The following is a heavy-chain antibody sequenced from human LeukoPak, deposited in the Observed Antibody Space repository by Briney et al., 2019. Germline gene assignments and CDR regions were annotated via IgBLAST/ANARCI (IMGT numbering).Heavy chain of an antibody. D-gene: IGHD5-12*01. CDR2: IKEDGTEK. CDR1: GFPFSRNW. CDR3: AKDIGGYDFKGNDY. J-gene: IGHJ4*02. Sequence: GGSLRLSCAASGFPFSRNWMSWVRQAPGKGLEWVASIKEDGTEKYYVDSVKGRFIISRDNAKNSLYLQMNSLRAEDTAVYYCAKDIGGYDFKGNDYWGQGTLVTVSS. V-gene: IGHV3-7*01.